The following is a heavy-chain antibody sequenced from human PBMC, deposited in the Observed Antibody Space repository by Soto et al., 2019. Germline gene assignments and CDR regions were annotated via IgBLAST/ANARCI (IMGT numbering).Heavy chain of an antibody. V-gene: IGHV4-31*03. CDR2: IYYGGRT. Sequence: QVQLQESGPGLVKPSQTLSLTCTVSGGSISSGGYYWSWIRQHPGKGLEWIGYIYYGGRTYYTPSLKSRVTVAVDTSKNQFSLKLSSVTAADTAVYYCARELYSYGSTLFDYWGQGTLVTVSS. CDR1: GGSISSGGYY. CDR3: ARELYSYGSTLFDY. J-gene: IGHJ4*02. D-gene: IGHD5-18*01.